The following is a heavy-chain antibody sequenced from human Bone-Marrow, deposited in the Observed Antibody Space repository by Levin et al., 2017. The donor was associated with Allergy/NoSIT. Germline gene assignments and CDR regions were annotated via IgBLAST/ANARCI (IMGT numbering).Heavy chain of an antibody. D-gene: IGHD3-10*01. CDR3: TSIDGSGSYDY. Sequence: ETLSLTCAASGFTVSSNYMSWVRQAPGKGLEWVSVIYSGGSTYYADSVKGRFTISRDNSKNTLYLQMNSLRAEDTAVYYCTSIDGSGSYDYWGQGTLVTVSS. V-gene: IGHV3-66*01. CDR1: GFTVSSNY. J-gene: IGHJ4*02. CDR2: IYSGGST.